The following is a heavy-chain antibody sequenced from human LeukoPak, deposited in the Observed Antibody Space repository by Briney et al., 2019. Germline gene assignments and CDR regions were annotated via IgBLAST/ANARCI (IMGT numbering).Heavy chain of an antibody. CDR2: IDPNSGGT. D-gene: IGHD2-2*01. Sequence: ASVKISCKASGYTFTGYYMHWVRQAPGQGLEWMGWIDPNSGGTNYAQKFQGRVTMTRDTSISTAYMELSRLRSDDTAVYYCARQGYCSSTSCRNWFDRWGQGTLVTVSS. V-gene: IGHV1-2*02. CDR1: GYTFTGYY. CDR3: ARQGYCSSTSCRNWFDR. J-gene: IGHJ5*02.